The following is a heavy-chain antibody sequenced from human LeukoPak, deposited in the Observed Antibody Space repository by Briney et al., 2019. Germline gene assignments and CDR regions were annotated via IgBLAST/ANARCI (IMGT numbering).Heavy chain of an antibody. CDR1: GFTFSDYY. Sequence: PGGSLRLSCAASGFTFSDYYMSWIRQAPGKGLEWVSYISSSGSTIYYADSVKGRFTISRDNAKNSLYLQMNSLRAEDTAVYYCARGRIYNAYCGGDCYPAPFDYWGQGTLVSVSS. D-gene: IGHD2-21*02. V-gene: IGHV3-11*04. CDR3: ARGRIYNAYCGGDCYPAPFDY. J-gene: IGHJ4*02. CDR2: ISSSGSTI.